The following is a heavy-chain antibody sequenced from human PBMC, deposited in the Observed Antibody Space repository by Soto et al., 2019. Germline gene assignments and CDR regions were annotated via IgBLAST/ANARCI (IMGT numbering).Heavy chain of an antibody. CDR2: IIPIFGTA. V-gene: IGHV1-69*01. Sequence: QVQLVQSGAEVKKPGSSVKVSCKASGGTFSSYAISWVRQAPGQGLEWMGGIIPIFGTANYAQKFQGRVTITADESTSTGYMGLRSLRSGDTAVFYLGRLPLRPIRINWFDPWGQGALVTVSS. D-gene: IGHD4-17*01. CDR1: GGTFSSYA. J-gene: IGHJ5*02. CDR3: GRLPLRPIRINWFDP.